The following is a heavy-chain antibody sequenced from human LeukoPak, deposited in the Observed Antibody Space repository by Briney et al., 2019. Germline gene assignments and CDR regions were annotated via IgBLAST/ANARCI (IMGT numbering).Heavy chain of an antibody. CDR1: GFTFTIYG. CDR3: AYCSSTSCYDPGYYYYYMDV. CDR2: IRYDGSNK. Sequence: GGSLRLSCAASGFTFTIYGMHWVRQAPGKGLEWVAFIRYDGSNKYYADSVKGRFTISRDNSKNTLYLQMNSLRAEDTAVYYCAYCSSTSCYDPGYYYYYMDVWGKGTTVTVCS. D-gene: IGHD2-2*01. V-gene: IGHV3-30*02. J-gene: IGHJ6*03.